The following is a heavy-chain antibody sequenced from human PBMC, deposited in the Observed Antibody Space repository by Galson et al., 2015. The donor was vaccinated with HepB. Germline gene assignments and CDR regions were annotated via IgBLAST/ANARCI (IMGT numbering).Heavy chain of an antibody. CDR1: GYTISEFS. D-gene: IGHD3-3*01. V-gene: IGHV1-24*01. Sequence: SVKVSCKVSGYTISEFSMHWVRQAPGKGVEWMGSFEPENGEAIYAQKFQGRVTMTADTSTDTAYMEVRSLTSEDTAMYYCVSIWRGAGDVDYWGQGTLLTVSS. CDR3: VSIWRGAGDVDY. CDR2: FEPENGEA. J-gene: IGHJ4*02.